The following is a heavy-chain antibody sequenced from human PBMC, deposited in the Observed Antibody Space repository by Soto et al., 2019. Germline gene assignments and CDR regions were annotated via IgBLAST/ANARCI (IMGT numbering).Heavy chain of an antibody. V-gene: IGHV4-39*01. J-gene: IGHJ5*02. CDR1: GGSISSSSYY. D-gene: IGHD1-26*01. CDR2: IYYSGST. CDR3: ASGGRMNWFDP. Sequence: KPSETLSLTCTVSGGSISSSSYYWGWIRQPPGKGLEWIGSIYYSGSTYYNPSLKSRVTISLDTSKNQFSLKLSSVTAADTAVYYCASGGRMNWFDPWGQGTLVTVSS.